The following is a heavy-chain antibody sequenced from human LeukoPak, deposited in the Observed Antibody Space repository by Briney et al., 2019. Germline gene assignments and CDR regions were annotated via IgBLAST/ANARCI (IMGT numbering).Heavy chain of an antibody. CDR1: GGSISSGSYY. Sequence: SETLSLTCTVSGGSISSGSYYWSWIRQPAGKGLEWIGRIYTSGSTNYNPSLKSRVTIPVDTSKNQFSLKLSSVTAADTAVYYCARVPWELLDPWYMDVWGKGTTVTVSS. CDR2: IYTSGST. J-gene: IGHJ6*03. V-gene: IGHV4-61*02. CDR3: ARVPWELLDPWYMDV. D-gene: IGHD1-26*01.